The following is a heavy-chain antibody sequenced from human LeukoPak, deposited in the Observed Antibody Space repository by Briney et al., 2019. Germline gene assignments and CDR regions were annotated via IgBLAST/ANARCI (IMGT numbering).Heavy chain of an antibody. CDR1: GFTFITYG. V-gene: IGHV3-30*03. CDR2: ISYGDGRAK. CDR3: ARKAVTGSGPAHFDY. Sequence: GGPLRLSCAASGFTFITYGIHWVRQAPAKGLDWVAVISYGDGRAKFYADSVKGRFTISRDNSKTTLYLQMISLSAEDTAVYYCARKAVTGSGPAHFDYWGQGTLVTVSS. D-gene: IGHD6-19*01. J-gene: IGHJ4*02.